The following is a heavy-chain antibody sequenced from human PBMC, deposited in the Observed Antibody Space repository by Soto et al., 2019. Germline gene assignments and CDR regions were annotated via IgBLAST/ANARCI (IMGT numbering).Heavy chain of an antibody. CDR2: ISGSSGST. V-gene: IGHV3-23*01. Sequence: EVQLLESGGGLVQPGGSLRLSCAASGFTFSSYAMNWVRQAPGKGLEWVSSISGSSGSTYYADSVKGRFTISRDNSKNTLYLQMNSLRAEDMAVYYCAKFGEGYGSGVRRYGMDVWGQGTTVTVSS. J-gene: IGHJ6*02. D-gene: IGHD3-10*01. CDR1: GFTFSSYA. CDR3: AKFGEGYGSGVRRYGMDV.